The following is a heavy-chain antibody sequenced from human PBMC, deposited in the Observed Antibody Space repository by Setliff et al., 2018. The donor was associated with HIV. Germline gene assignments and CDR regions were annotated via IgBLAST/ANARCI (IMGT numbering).Heavy chain of an antibody. CDR1: GFAFSTFG. J-gene: IGHJ4*02. CDR3: AREGWQRGFDY. D-gene: IGHD6-25*01. Sequence: QTGGSLRLSCAASGFAFSTFGMHWVRQVPGKGLEWVSYISISGSTIYYADSVKGRFTISRDNAKNSLYLQMNSLRAEDTAVYYCAREGWQRGFDYWGQGTLVTVSS. V-gene: IGHV3-48*04. CDR2: ISISGSTI.